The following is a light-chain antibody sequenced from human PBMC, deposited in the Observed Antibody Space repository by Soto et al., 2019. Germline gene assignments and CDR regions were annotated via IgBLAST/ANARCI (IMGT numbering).Light chain of an antibody. CDR2: DAS. CDR3: QQRTNWLT. CDR1: QSVSSY. V-gene: IGKV3-11*01. Sequence: EIVLTQSPATLSLSPGETATLSCRASQSVSSYLAWYQQKPGQAPRLLFYDASNRATGIPARFSGSGSGTDFTLTIRSLEPEDFAFYYCQQRTNWLTFGGGTKVEI. J-gene: IGKJ4*01.